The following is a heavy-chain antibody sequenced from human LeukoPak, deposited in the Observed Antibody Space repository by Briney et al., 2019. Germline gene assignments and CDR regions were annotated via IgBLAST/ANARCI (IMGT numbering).Heavy chain of an antibody. Sequence: ASVKVSCKASGYTFTGYYMHWVRQAPGQGLEWMGWINPNSGGTNYAQKFQGRVTMTRDTSISTAYMELSRLRSDDTAVYYCAGCSSTSCQGGLDYWGQGTLVTVSS. CDR2: INPNSGGT. CDR1: GYTFTGYY. CDR3: AGCSSTSCQGGLDY. D-gene: IGHD2-2*01. V-gene: IGHV1-2*02. J-gene: IGHJ4*02.